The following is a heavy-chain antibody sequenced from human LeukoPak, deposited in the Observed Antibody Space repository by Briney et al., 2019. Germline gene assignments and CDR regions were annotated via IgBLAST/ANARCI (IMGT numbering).Heavy chain of an antibody. Sequence: SGTLSLTCAVSGGSISSSNWWSWVRQPPGKGLEWIGEIYHSGSTNYNPSLKSRVTISVDTSKNQFSLKLSSVTAADTAVYYCARALYSYGFIEAFDIWGQGTMVTVSS. D-gene: IGHD5-18*01. J-gene: IGHJ3*02. CDR3: ARALYSYGFIEAFDI. CDR1: GGSISSSNW. CDR2: IYHSGST. V-gene: IGHV4-4*02.